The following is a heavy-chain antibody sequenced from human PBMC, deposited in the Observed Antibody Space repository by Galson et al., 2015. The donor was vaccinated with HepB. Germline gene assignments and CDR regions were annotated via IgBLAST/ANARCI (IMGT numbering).Heavy chain of an antibody. V-gene: IGHV1-69*01. Sequence: QSGAEVKKPGESLKISCKASGGTFSSYAISWVRQAPGQGLEWMGGIIPIFGTANYAQKFQGRVTITADESTSTAYMELSGLRSEDTAVYYCAMDYGDYHGGSAAFDIWGQGTMVTVSS. D-gene: IGHD4-17*01. CDR2: IIPIFGTA. CDR1: GGTFSSYA. J-gene: IGHJ3*02. CDR3: AMDYGDYHGGSAAFDI.